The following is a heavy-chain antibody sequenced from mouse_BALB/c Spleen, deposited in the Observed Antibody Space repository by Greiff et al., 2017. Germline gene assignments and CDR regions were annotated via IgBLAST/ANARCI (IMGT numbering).Heavy chain of an antibody. D-gene: IGHD2-3*01. CDR3: ARGGYYPHYAMDY. CDR2: ILPGSGST. CDR1: GYTFSSYW. V-gene: IGHV1-9*01. Sequence: QVQLQQSGAELMKPGASVKISCKATGYTFSSYWIEWVKQRPGHGLEWIGEILPGSGSTNYNEKFKGKATFTADTSSNTAYMQLSSLTSEDSAVYYCARGGYYPHYAMDYWGQGTSVTVSS. J-gene: IGHJ4*01.